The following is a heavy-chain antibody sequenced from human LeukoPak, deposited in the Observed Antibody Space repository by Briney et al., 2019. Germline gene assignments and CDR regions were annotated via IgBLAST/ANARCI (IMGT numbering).Heavy chain of an antibody. J-gene: IGHJ4*02. V-gene: IGHV4-39*07. CDR3: ARRRYSSGQIDC. Sequence: SETLSLTCTVSGGSISSSTYYWGWIRQPPGKGLEWIGSIYYSGATYYNPSLKSRVTISIDTSKNQFSLKLSSVTAADTAVYYCARRRYSSGQIDCWGQGTLVTVSS. D-gene: IGHD6-19*01. CDR1: GGSISSSTYY. CDR2: IYYSGAT.